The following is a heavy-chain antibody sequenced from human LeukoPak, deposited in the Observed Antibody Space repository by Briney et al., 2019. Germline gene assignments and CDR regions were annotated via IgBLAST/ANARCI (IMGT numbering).Heavy chain of an antibody. D-gene: IGHD1-20*01. CDR2: IHPNSGGT. CDR1: GYTFTDYY. V-gene: IGHV1-2*02. J-gene: IGHJ1*01. Sequence: ASVKVSCKPSGYTFTDYYLHWVRQAPGQGLEWMGWIHPNSGGTNYAQRFQGRVTMTRDTSISTAYMELSGLRSDDTAVYYCARECITTMDFQHWGQGTLVTVSS. CDR3: ARECITTMDFQH.